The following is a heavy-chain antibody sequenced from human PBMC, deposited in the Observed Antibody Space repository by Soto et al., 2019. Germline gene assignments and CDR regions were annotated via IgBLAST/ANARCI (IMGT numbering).Heavy chain of an antibody. CDR3: ARDEEP. J-gene: IGHJ5*02. Sequence: QVQLVESGGGVVQPGRSLRLSCAASGVTFSSYAMHWVRQAPGKGLEWVAVIWSDGSKKYYGDSVKGRFTISRDNSKNTLYLQMNSLKVDYTAVYYCARDEEPWGQGTLVIVSS. CDR1: GVTFSSYA. V-gene: IGHV3-33*01. CDR2: IWSDGSKK.